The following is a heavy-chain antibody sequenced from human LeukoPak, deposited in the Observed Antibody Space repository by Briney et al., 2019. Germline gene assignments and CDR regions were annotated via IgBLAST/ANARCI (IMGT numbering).Heavy chain of an antibody. J-gene: IGHJ2*01. D-gene: IGHD2-21*01. Sequence: SETLSLTRTVSGASISDSYWHWFRQPPGQKLEWIGNLHYGGTTNSNPSLQGRVVTSQDSSKNQLFLRLTSVTTADTAIYYCARRPYSIPGYFDFWGRGALVTVSS. CDR2: LHYGGTT. V-gene: IGHV4-59*01. CDR1: GASISDSY. CDR3: ARRPYSIPGYFDF.